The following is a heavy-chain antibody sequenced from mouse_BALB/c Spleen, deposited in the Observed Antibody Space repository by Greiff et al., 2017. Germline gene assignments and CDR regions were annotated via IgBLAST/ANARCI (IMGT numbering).Heavy chain of an antibody. CDR3: ARNSFYYYGSSWFDY. J-gene: IGHJ2*01. Sequence: EVKLVESGGGLVQPGGSLKLSCAASGFDFSRYWMSWVRQAPGKGLEWIGEINPDSSTINYTPSLKDKFIISRDNARNTLYLQMSKVRSEDTALYYCARNSFYYYGSSWFDYWGQGTTLTVSS. CDR2: INPDSSTI. CDR1: GFDFSRYW. V-gene: IGHV4-1*02. D-gene: IGHD1-1*01.